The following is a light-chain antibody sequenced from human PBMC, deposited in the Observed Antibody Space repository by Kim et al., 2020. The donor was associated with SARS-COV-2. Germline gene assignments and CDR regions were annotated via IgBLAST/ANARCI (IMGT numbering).Light chain of an antibody. CDR1: QNINAG. Sequence: GDRVTISCRASQNINAGLAWYQQKPGRAPKLLIYLASTLEIGVPSRFSGSGSGTEFSLTISSLQPEDFATYYCQHYSRFPYTFGQGTKLEI. CDR3: QHYSRFPYT. V-gene: IGKV1-5*03. J-gene: IGKJ2*01. CDR2: LAS.